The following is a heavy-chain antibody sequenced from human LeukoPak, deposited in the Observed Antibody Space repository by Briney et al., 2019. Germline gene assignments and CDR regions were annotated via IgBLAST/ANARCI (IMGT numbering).Heavy chain of an antibody. D-gene: IGHD5-18*01. V-gene: IGHV1-69*13. CDR3: ARSIQLWSVYYFDY. CDR1: GGTFSSYA. Sequence: ASVKVSCKASGGTFSSYAISWVRQAPGQGLEWMGGIIPIFGTANYAQKFQGRVTITADESTSTAYMELSSLRSEDTAVYYCARSIQLWSVYYFDYWGRGTLVTVSS. CDR2: IIPIFGTA. J-gene: IGHJ4*02.